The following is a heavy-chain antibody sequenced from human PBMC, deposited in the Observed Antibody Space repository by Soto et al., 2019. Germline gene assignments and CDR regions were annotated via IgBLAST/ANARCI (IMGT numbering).Heavy chain of an antibody. D-gene: IGHD2-15*01. CDR2: IRSNIYDGTT. CDR3: TRVSPDCSDGSCYPLN. J-gene: IGHJ4*02. Sequence: GGSLRLSCMASGFTFRDYAIIWFRQAPGKGLQWVSFIRSNIYDGTTEYDPSVKGRFTISRDDSKTIAYLQMNSLKTEDTGVYYCTRVSPDCSDGSCYPLNWGQGTLVTVSS. CDR1: GFTFRDYA. V-gene: IGHV3-49*03.